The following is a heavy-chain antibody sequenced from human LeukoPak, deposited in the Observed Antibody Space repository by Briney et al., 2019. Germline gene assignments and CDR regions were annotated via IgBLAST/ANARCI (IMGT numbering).Heavy chain of an antibody. CDR3: ARHAADYDFWSGYYGRGSYFDY. CDR1: GGSISSSSYY. CDR2: IYYSGST. V-gene: IGHV4-39*01. Sequence: PSXXLSLTCTVSGGSISSSSYYWGWIRQPQGKGVERIVSIYYSGSTYYNPARKSRVTISVDRAKNQFSRKLRSVTGAGTAVYYCARHAADYDFWSGYYGRGSYFDYWGQGTLVTVSS. J-gene: IGHJ4*02. D-gene: IGHD3-3*01.